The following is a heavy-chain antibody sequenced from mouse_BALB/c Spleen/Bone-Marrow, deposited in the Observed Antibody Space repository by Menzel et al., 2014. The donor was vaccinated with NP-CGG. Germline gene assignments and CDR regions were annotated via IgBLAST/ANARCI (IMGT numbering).Heavy chain of an antibody. V-gene: IGHV1-12*01. J-gene: IGHJ2*01. CDR2: IYPGNGDT. Sequence: QVQLQQSGAELVKPGASMKISCKASGYTFTSYNLHWIKQTPGQGLEWIGAIYPGNGDTSYNQRFKGKATLTTDKSSNTAYMQLSSLTSEDSAVYYCAREGRSHFDHWGQGSTLTVSS. CDR1: GYTFTSYN. CDR3: AREGRSHFDH.